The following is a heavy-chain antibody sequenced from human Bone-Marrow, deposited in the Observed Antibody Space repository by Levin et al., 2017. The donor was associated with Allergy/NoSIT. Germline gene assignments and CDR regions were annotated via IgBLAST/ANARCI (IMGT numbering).Heavy chain of an antibody. V-gene: IGHV3-53*01. CDR1: GFTVSSNY. CDR3: ARAYEASGWYVSEY. CDR2: IYSGGST. J-gene: IGHJ4*02. D-gene: IGHD6-19*01. Sequence: GESLKISCAASGFTVSSNYMSWVRQAPGKGLEWVSVIYSGGSTYYADSVKGRFTISRDNSKNTLYLQMNSLRAEDTAVYYCARAYEASGWYVSEYWGQGTLVTVSS.